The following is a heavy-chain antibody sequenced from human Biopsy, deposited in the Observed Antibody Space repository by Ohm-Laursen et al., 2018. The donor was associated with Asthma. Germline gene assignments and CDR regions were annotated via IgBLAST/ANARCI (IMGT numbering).Heavy chain of an antibody. CDR3: ARAVDYSHYYGIDV. J-gene: IGHJ6*02. CDR2: IRVYNGNT. Sequence: SVKVPCKTSGYTFNSAGITWVRQAPGQGLEWMGWIRVYNGNTKVAQKLQDRVTMITDTSTSTAYMELRSLRSDDTAVYFCARAVDYSHYYGIDVWGQGTTVTVS. D-gene: IGHD3-10*01. V-gene: IGHV1-18*01. CDR1: GYTFNSAG.